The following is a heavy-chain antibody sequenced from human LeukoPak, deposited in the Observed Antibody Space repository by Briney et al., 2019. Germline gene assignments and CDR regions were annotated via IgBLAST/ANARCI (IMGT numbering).Heavy chain of an antibody. V-gene: IGHV3-9*01. Sequence: GGSLRLSCAASGFTFSNHAMHWVRQAPGKGLEWVSGISWNSGIIGYADSVKGRFTTSRDNAKNSLYLQMNSLRPEDTALYYCTKDSVAMVTTSDYWGQGTLVTVSS. CDR2: ISWNSGII. CDR3: TKDSVAMVTTSDY. CDR1: GFTFSNHA. D-gene: IGHD5-18*01. J-gene: IGHJ4*02.